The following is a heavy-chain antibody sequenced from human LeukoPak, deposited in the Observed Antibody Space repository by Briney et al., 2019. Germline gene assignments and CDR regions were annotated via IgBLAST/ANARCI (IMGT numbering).Heavy chain of an antibody. CDR2: VYYRGST. CDR3: ARHTIFGVKYVDV. J-gene: IGHJ6*04. D-gene: IGHD3-3*01. Sequence: PSETLSLTCSVSGGSINTNNYYWVWVRQPPGKGLEWIGSVYYRGSTYSNPSLESRITMSVDTSKDQFSLKLNSVTAADTAVYYCARHTIFGVKYVDVWGKGTAVTVSS. V-gene: IGHV4-39*01. CDR1: GGSINTNNYY.